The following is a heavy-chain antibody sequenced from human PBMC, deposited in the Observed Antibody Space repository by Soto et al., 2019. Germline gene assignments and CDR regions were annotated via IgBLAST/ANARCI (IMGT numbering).Heavy chain of an antibody. Sequence: QVQLQESGPGLVKPSQTLSLTCTVSGGSISSGGYYWSWIRQHPGKGLEWIGYIYYSGSTYYNPSLKSRVTISVDTSKNQFSLKLSSVTAADTAVYYCAREKFESWFGELSWFDPWGQGTLVTVSS. CDR3: AREKFESWFGELSWFDP. CDR1: GGSISSGGYY. V-gene: IGHV4-31*03. CDR2: IYYSGST. D-gene: IGHD3-10*01. J-gene: IGHJ5*02.